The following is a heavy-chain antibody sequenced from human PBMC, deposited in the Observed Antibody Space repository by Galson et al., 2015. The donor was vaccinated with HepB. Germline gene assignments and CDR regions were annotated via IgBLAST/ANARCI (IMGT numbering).Heavy chain of an antibody. D-gene: IGHD4-17*01. J-gene: IGHJ6*02. CDR1: GDSVSSNSAA. CDR2: TYYRSKWYN. Sequence: CAISGDSVSSNSAAWNWVRQSPSRGLEWLGRTYYRSKWYNDYAVSVKSRITINPDTSKNQFSLQLNSVTPEDTAVYYCAREERYGDYRFGMDVWGQGTTVTVSS. CDR3: AREERYGDYRFGMDV. V-gene: IGHV6-1*01.